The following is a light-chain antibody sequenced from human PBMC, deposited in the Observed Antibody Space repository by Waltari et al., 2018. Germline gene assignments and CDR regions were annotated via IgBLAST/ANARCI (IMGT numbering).Light chain of an antibody. CDR2: KVS. J-gene: IGKJ2*01. V-gene: IGKV2-30*02. Sequence: DVVMTQSPLSLPVTLGQPASISCKSSQSLVHSDGNTYLQWFQQRPGQSPRRLIYKVSYRDSGVPDRFSCSWSGTDFTLKISRVEAEDVGVYYCMQGTHWPYTFGQGTKLDIK. CDR3: MQGTHWPYT. CDR1: QSLVHSDGNTY.